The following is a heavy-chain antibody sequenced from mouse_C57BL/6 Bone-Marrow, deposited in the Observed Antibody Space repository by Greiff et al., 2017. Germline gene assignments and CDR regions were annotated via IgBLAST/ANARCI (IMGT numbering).Heavy chain of an antibody. CDR2: INSDGGST. J-gene: IGHJ1*03. V-gene: IGHV5-2*01. CDR3: ARHYYGRRDRWYFDV. CDR1: EYEFPSHD. D-gene: IGHD1-1*01. Sequence: EVMLVESGGGLVQPGESLKLSCESNEYEFPSHDMSWVRKTPEKRLELVAAINSDGGSTYYPDTMERRFIISRDNTKKTLYLQMSSLRSEDTALYYCARHYYGRRDRWYFDVWGTGTTVTVSS.